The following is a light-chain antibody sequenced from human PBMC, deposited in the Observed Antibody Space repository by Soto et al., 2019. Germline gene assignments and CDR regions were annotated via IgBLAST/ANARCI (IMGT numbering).Light chain of an antibody. CDR1: QGISNY. CDR2: AAS. V-gene: IGKV1-27*01. Sequence: DIQMTQSPSSPSASVGDRVTITCRASQGISNYLAWYQQKPGKVPKLLIYAASTLQSGVPSRFSGSGSGTDFTLTISSLQPEDVATYYCQKYNSAPPFGGGTKVDIK. J-gene: IGKJ4*01. CDR3: QKYNSAPP.